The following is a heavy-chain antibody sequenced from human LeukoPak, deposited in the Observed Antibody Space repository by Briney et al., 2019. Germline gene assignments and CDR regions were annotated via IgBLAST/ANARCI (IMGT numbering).Heavy chain of an antibody. D-gene: IGHD3-3*01. CDR3: ARDYPSNYDFWSGYLSGGMDV. J-gene: IGHJ6*02. V-gene: IGHV4-61*02. Sequence: SETLSLTCTVSGGSISSGSYYWSWIRQPAGKGLEWIGRIYTSGSTNYNPSLKSRVTISVDTSKNQFSLKLSSVTAADTAVYYCARDYPSNYDFWSGYLSGGMDVWGQGTTVTVSS. CDR1: GGSISSGSYY. CDR2: IYTSGST.